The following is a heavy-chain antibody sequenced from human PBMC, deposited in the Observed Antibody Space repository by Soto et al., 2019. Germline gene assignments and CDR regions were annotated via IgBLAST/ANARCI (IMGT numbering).Heavy chain of an antibody. CDR1: RPPVYGQY. CDR3: ARWRWIVAVPAALYGMDV. D-gene: IGHD2-2*01. V-gene: IGHV4-34*01. J-gene: IGHJ6*02. CDR2: INHSGST. Sequence: SETQYHTCAVHRPPVYGQYCRWMRKSPGKGLEWIGEINHSGSTNYNPSLKSRVTISVDTSKNQFSLKLSSVTAADTAVYYCARWRWIVAVPAALYGMDVWCQGPTVT.